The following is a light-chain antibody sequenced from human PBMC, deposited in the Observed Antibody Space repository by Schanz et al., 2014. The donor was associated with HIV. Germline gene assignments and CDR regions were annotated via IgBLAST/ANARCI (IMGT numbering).Light chain of an antibody. V-gene: IGKV3-20*01. Sequence: IVLTQSPGTLALSPGERATLSCRASQTVSSSSLAWYQQEPGQAPRLLIYAASSRATGIPDRFSGSGSGTDFTLTISSLQAEDVAVYYCQQYYSTLYTFGQGTKLEIK. CDR1: QTVSSSS. CDR2: AAS. CDR3: QQYYSTLYT. J-gene: IGKJ2*01.